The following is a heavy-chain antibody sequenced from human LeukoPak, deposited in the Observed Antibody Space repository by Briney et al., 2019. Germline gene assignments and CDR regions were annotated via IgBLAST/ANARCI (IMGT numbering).Heavy chain of an antibody. Sequence: GGSLRLSCAASGFTFSSYSMNWVRQAPGKGLEWVSSISSSSSYIYYADSVKGRFTISRDNAKNSLYLQMNSLRAEDTAVYYCARGLHSSSSRTPIAVDYWGQGTLVTVSS. CDR2: ISSSSSYI. V-gene: IGHV3-21*01. J-gene: IGHJ4*02. D-gene: IGHD6-6*01. CDR1: GFTFSSYS. CDR3: ARGLHSSSSRTPIAVDY.